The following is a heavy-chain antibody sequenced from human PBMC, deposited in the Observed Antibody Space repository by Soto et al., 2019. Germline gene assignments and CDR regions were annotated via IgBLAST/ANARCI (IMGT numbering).Heavy chain of an antibody. CDR1: GGTFSSYA. J-gene: IGHJ6*02. CDR2: IIPIFGTA. Sequence: SVKVSCKDSGGTFSSYAISWVRQAPGQGLEWMGGIIPIFGTANYAQKFQGRVTITADKSTSTAYMELSSLRPEDTAVYYCASMDILPTILGVNTVQYYGMDVWGQGTTLTVSS. V-gene: IGHV1-69*06. D-gene: IGHD5-12*01. CDR3: ASMDILPTILGVNTVQYYGMDV.